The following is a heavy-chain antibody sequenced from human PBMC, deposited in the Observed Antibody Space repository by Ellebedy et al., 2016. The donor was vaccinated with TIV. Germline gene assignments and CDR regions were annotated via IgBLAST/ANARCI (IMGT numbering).Heavy chain of an antibody. CDR2: INPNSGGT. D-gene: IGHD1-26*01. CDR3: ARSGAGAIWVYDAFDI. V-gene: IGHV1-2*02. Sequence: ASVKVSGKASGYTFTDYFMYSVRQAPGQGLEWMGWINPNSGGTNYAQKFQGRVTMTRDTSISTAYMELSRLRSDDTAVYYCARSGAGAIWVYDAFDIWGQGPMVTVSS. J-gene: IGHJ3*02. CDR1: GYTFTDYF.